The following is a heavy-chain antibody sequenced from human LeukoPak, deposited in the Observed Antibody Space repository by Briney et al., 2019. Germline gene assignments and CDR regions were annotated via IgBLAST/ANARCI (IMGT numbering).Heavy chain of an antibody. CDR2: IYTSGST. CDR3: ARAPTISGYYENWFDP. J-gene: IGHJ5*02. CDR1: GGSISSGSYY. Sequence: SETLSLTFTVSGGSISSGSYYWSWIRQPAGKGLEWIGRIYTSGSTNYNPSLKSRVTISVDTSKNQFSLKLSSVTAADTAVYYCARAPTISGYYENWFDPWGQGTLVTVSS. D-gene: IGHD3-22*01. V-gene: IGHV4-61*02.